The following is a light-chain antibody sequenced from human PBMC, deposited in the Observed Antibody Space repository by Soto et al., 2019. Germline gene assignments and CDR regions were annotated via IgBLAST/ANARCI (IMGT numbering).Light chain of an antibody. V-gene: IGKV4-1*01. CDR1: QSVLYSSNNKNY. CDR2: WAS. Sequence: DIVMTQSPDSLAVSLGERATINCKSSQSVLYSSNNKNYLAWYQQKPGQPPKLLIYWASTRESGVPDRFSGSGYGTDFPLTISSLQAEDVAVYYCQQYYSNPWTFGQGTKGESK. J-gene: IGKJ1*01. CDR3: QQYYSNPWT.